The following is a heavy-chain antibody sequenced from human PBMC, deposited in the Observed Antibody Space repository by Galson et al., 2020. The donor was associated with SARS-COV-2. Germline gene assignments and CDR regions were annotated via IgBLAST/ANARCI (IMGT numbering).Heavy chain of an antibody. V-gene: IGHV3-72*01. CDR3: TREGGTYSGGYYFDF. CDR1: GLTLSDHY. CDR2: PRNKANSYTT. D-gene: IGHD1-26*01. J-gene: IGHJ4*02. Sequence: GGSLRLSCAASGLTLSDHYMDWVRQAPGKGLAWVGRPRNKANSYTTEYAASVKGRFTISRDDSKHSLYLQMNSRKTEDTAVYYCTREGGTYSGGYYFDFWGQGTLVTVSS.